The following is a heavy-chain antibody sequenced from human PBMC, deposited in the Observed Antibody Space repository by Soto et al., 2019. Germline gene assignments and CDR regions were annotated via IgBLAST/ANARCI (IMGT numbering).Heavy chain of an antibody. J-gene: IGHJ4*02. D-gene: IGHD6-19*01. CDR1: GFTFSSYS. CDR2: ISYDGSYK. CDR3: ARGAGIAVAGTSFEY. V-gene: IGHV3-30-3*01. Sequence: QVQLVESGGGVVQPGRSLRLSCAASGFTFSSYSIHWVRQAPGKGLEWVAVISYDGSYKYYADSVKGRFTISRDNSKHSLDLQMNSLRAEDTAVYYCARGAGIAVAGTSFEYWGQGTLVTVSS.